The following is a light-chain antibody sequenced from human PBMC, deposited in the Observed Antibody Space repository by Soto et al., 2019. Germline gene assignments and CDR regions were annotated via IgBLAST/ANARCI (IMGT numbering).Light chain of an antibody. V-gene: IGLV7-46*01. CDR3: LVSYSGARV. J-gene: IGLJ3*02. Sequence: QTVVTQEPSLTVSPGGTVTLTCGSSTGAVTSGHYPYWFQQKPGQAPRTLIYDTSNKHSWTPARFSGSLLGDKAALTLSGTQPEDEADYYCLVSYSGARVFGGGTKVTVL. CDR1: TGAVTSGHY. CDR2: DTS.